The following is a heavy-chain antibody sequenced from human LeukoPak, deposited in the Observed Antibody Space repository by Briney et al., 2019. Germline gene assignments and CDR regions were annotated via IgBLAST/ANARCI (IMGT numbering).Heavy chain of an antibody. Sequence: SETLSLTCTVSGGSISSSSYYWGWIRQPPGKGLEWIGSIHYSGSTYYNPSLKSRVTISVDTSKNQFSLKLSSVTAADTAVYYCARGQIVVVPAATVYDYWGQGTLVTVSS. J-gene: IGHJ4*02. CDR1: GGSISSSSYY. D-gene: IGHD2-2*01. V-gene: IGHV4-39*01. CDR2: IHYSGST. CDR3: ARGQIVVVPAATVYDY.